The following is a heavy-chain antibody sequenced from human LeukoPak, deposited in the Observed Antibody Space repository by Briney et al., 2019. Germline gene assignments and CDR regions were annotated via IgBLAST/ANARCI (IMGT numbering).Heavy chain of an antibody. CDR3: AKDYYGSGSPDY. D-gene: IGHD3-10*01. J-gene: IGHJ4*02. CDR1: GFTFSDYY. V-gene: IGHV3-11*04. CDR2: ISSSGSTI. Sequence: PGGSLRLSCAASGFTFSDYYMSWIRQAPGKGLEWVSYISSSGSTIYYADSVKGRFTISRDNSKNTLYLQVNSLRTEDAAVYYCAKDYYGSGSPDYWGQGTLVSVSS.